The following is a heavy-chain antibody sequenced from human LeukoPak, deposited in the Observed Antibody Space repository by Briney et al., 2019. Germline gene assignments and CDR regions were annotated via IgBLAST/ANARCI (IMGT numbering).Heavy chain of an antibody. CDR1: GFTFSSYA. V-gene: IGHV3-23*01. J-gene: IGHJ4*02. CDR2: ISSSGGDT. Sequence: GSLRLSCAASGFTFSSYAMSWVRQAPGKGLEWVSGISSSGGDTPHADSVKGRFTISRDNSKNTLYLQMNSLRVEDTAMYYCARKVAGAAPFDSWGQGTLVTVSS. D-gene: IGHD6-19*01. CDR3: ARKVAGAAPFDS.